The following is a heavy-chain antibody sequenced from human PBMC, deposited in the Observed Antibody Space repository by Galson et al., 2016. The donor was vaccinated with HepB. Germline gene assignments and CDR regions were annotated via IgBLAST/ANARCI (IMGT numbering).Heavy chain of an antibody. D-gene: IGHD3-10*01. CDR2: IKPDGSEK. V-gene: IGHV3-7*03. CDR3: AGGYFWFGEGLSDY. Sequence: SLRLSCAVSGFNFRSYWMSWVRQAPGKGLEWVANIKPDGSEKYYVDSVKGRFSISSDNTQKSLHLQMNSLRAEDTAVYYCAGGYFWFGEGLSDYWGQGTLVTVSS. CDR1: GFNFRSYW. J-gene: IGHJ4*02.